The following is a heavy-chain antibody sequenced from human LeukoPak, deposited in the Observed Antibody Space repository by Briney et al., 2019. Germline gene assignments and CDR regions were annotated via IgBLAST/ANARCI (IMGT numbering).Heavy chain of an antibody. V-gene: IGHV3-48*01. CDR2: IGTSTTTI. Sequence: PGGSLRLSCVASGFSFSSYSMNWVRQAPGKGLEWISYIGTSTTTIHYGDSVKGRYTISRDNATNSLYLQMNNLRVEDTAVYYCARDRAYSFDIWGQGTMITVSS. J-gene: IGHJ3*02. CDR1: GFSFSSYS. D-gene: IGHD2-21*01. CDR3: ARDRAYSFDI.